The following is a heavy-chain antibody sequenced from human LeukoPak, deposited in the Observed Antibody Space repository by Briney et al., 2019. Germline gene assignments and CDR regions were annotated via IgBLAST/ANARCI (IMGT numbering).Heavy chain of an antibody. J-gene: IGHJ6*02. V-gene: IGHV4-34*01. D-gene: IGHD3-22*01. Sequence: PSETLSLTCAVYGGSFSGYYWSWIRQPPGKGLEWIGEINHSGSTNYNPSLKSRVTISVGTSKNQFSLKLSSVTAADTAVYYCASGRHYYDSSGYPLWYYYYGMDVWGQGTTVTVSS. CDR2: INHSGST. CDR3: ASGRHYYDSSGYPLWYYYYGMDV. CDR1: GGSFSGYY.